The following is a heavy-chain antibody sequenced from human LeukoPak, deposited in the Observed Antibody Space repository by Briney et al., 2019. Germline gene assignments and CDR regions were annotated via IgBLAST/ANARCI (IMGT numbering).Heavy chain of an antibody. Sequence: GASGKVSFKASGYTLTSYGISWVRRAPGQGLEGMGWISGYNSNTNYQQKLQGRVTMTTDTSTSTAYMALRSLRSDDTAVYYCARGGYGYATLDYWGQGTLVTVSS. CDR1: GYTLTSYG. CDR2: ISGYNSNT. V-gene: IGHV1-18*01. J-gene: IGHJ4*02. D-gene: IGHD5-18*01. CDR3: ARGGYGYATLDY.